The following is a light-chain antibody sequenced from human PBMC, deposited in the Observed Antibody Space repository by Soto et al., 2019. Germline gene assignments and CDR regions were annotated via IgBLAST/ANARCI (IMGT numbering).Light chain of an antibody. Sequence: DIQLTQSPIFLSASVGDTVTITCRASQGISNSLAWYQQKPGKVPDLLIYAASTLQSGVPSHFSGSGSGTDFTLTISSLQPEDVATYYCQEYHSPPFTFGPGTKVDIK. CDR2: AAS. J-gene: IGKJ3*01. V-gene: IGKV1-27*01. CDR3: QEYHSPPFT. CDR1: QGISNS.